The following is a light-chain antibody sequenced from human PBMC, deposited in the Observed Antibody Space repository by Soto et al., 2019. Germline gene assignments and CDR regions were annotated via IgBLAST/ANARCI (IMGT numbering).Light chain of an antibody. J-gene: IGKJ5*01. CDR1: QDITNY. V-gene: IGKV1-16*02. CDR2: TAS. CDR3: QQYHSYPIT. Sequence: DIQMTQSPSSLSASVGDRVTITCRASQDITNYLAWFQQKPGKAPKSLIYTASSLQSGVPSKFSGSGSGTDFTLTISRLQPEDFGTYYCQQYHSYPITYGQGTRLEIK.